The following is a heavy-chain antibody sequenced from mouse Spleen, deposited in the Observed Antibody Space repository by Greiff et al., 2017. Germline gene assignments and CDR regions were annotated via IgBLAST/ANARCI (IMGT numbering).Heavy chain of an antibody. CDR1: GISITTGNYR. CDR2: IYYSGTI. V-gene: IGHV3-5*01. D-gene: IGHD4-1*01. CDR3: ARKANWDDYFDY. J-gene: IGHJ2*01. Sequence: VQLQQSGPGLVKPSQTVFLTCTVTGISITTGNYRWSWIRQFPGNKLEWIGYIYYSGTITYNPSLTSRTTITRDTPKNQFFLEMNSLTAEDTATYYCARKANWDDYFDYWGQGTTLTVSS.